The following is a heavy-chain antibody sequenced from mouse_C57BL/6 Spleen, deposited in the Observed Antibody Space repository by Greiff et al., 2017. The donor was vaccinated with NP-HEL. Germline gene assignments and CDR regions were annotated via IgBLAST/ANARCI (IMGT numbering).Heavy chain of an antibody. J-gene: IGHJ4*01. V-gene: IGHV1-82*01. D-gene: IGHD1-1*01. CDR2: IYPGDGDT. CDR1: GYAFSSSW. CDR3: AKSHYYYGSSYGYYYAMDY. Sequence: VQLQQSGPELVKPGASVKISCKASGYAFSSSWMNWVKQRPGKGLEWIGRIYPGDGDTNYNGKFKGKATLTADKSSSTAYMQLSSLTSEDSAVYFCAKSHYYYGSSYGYYYAMDYWGQGTSVTVSS.